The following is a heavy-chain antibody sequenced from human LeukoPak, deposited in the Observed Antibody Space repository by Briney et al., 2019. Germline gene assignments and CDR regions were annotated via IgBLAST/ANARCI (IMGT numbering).Heavy chain of an antibody. D-gene: IGHD1-1*01. J-gene: IGHJ6*02. CDR2: ISAYNGNT. CDR3: ARDQGVGTPGGYYGMDV. CDR1: GYTFTSYD. Sequence: ASVKVSCNASGYTFTSYDMSWVRQPPGQGLEWMGWISAYNGNTNYAQKLHSSVTMTTETSTSTAYMELRSLRSDDTAVYYCARDQGVGTPGGYYGMDVWGQGTTVTVSS. V-gene: IGHV1-18*04.